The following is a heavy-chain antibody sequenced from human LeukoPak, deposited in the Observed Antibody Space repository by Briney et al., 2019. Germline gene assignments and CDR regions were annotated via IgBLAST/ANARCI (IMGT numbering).Heavy chain of an antibody. Sequence: GGSLRLSCVASGFSITTSWIHWVRQAPGRGLVWVSRVNPSGSSTNYADFVKGRSTISRDSARNTVYLQMNSLRADDSAVYYCARGNTGSSGLWDSWGQGTLVTVSS. CDR3: ARGNTGSSGLWDS. CDR2: VNPSGSST. J-gene: IGHJ4*02. CDR1: GFSITTSW. V-gene: IGHV3-74*01. D-gene: IGHD1-26*01.